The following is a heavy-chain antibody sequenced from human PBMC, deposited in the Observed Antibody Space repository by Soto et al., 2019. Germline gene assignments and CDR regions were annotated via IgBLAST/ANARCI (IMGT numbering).Heavy chain of an antibody. Sequence: QVQLVESGGGVVQPGRSLRLSCAASGFTFSSYAMHWVRQAPGKGLEWVAVISYDGSNKYYADSVKGRFTISRDNSKNTLYLQMNSLRAEYTAVYYGARETYSSGWTPTFDCWGQRTLVNVSS. D-gene: IGHD6-19*01. J-gene: IGHJ4*02. CDR2: ISYDGSNK. CDR1: GFTFSSYA. CDR3: ARETYSSGWTPTFDC. V-gene: IGHV3-30-3*01.